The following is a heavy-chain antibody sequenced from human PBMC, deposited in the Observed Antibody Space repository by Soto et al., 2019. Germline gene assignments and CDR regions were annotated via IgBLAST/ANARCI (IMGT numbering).Heavy chain of an antibody. CDR2: IRSKGNSYAT. V-gene: IGHV3-73*01. Sequence: GGSLRLYCAASGFTFSCSAMHWVRQASGKGLEWVGRIRSKGNSYATAYAASVKGRFTISRDDSKNTAYLQMNSLKTEDTAVYYCTRLLSDAFDIWGQGTMVTVSS. CDR1: GFTFSCSA. J-gene: IGHJ3*02. CDR3: TRLLSDAFDI.